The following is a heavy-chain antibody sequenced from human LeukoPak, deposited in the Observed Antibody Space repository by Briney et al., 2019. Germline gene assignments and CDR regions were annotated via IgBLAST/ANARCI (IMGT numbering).Heavy chain of an antibody. CDR3: ARTTEGYCRGRSCYSYYYYMDV. D-gene: IGHD2-15*01. J-gene: IGHJ6*03. CDR2: IFYSGTT. V-gene: IGHV4-59*01. CDR1: GGSISSYY. Sequence: SETLSLTCTVSGGSISSYYWNWIRQPPGKGLEWIGNIFYSGTTDYNPSLKSRVTISVDTSKNQFSLKLSSVTAADTAVYYCARTTEGYCRGRSCYSYYYYMDVWGKGTTVTISS.